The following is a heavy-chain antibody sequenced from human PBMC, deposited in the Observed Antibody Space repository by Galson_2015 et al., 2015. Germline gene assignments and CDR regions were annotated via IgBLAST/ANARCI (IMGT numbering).Heavy chain of an antibody. D-gene: IGHD2-15*01. CDR1: GYTFTSYY. CDR2: INPSGGST. V-gene: IGHV1-46*01. Sequence: SVKVSCKASGYTFTSYYMHWVRQAPGQGLEWMGIINPSGGSTSYAQKFQDRVTMTRDTSTSTVYMELSSLRSEDTAVYYCARDPGRYCSGGSCYTPVGYYYMDVWVKGTTVAVSS. J-gene: IGHJ6*03. CDR3: ARDPGRYCSGGSCYTPVGYYYMDV.